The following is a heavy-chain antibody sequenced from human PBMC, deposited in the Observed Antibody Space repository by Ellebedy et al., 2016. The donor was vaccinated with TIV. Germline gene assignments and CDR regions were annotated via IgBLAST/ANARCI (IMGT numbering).Heavy chain of an antibody. CDR2: IYYRGTT. CDR1: GVPVTSGDSF. D-gene: IGHD3-16*01. V-gene: IGHV4-39*01. Sequence: SETLSLXXTVSGVPVTSGDSFWGWIRQPPGKGLEWIGSIYYRGTTYYNPSLKSRLIISVDTSKNQFSLNLTSVTAADTAVYYCARQRDLAYDSWGQGILVTVSS. J-gene: IGHJ5*01. CDR3: ARQRDLAYDS.